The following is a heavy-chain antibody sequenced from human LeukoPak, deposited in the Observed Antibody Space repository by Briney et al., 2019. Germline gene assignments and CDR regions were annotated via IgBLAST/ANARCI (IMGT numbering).Heavy chain of an antibody. CDR1: GYSFTTFW. Sequence: GESLKISCEVSGYSFTTFWIGWVRPIPRQGLEWMGIIYSGDSDTIYSPSFQGQVTISADKPINTAYLQWSSLKASDTAMYFCARSENSGGDPEYYFDYWGQGTLVTVSS. J-gene: IGHJ4*02. CDR3: ARSENSGGDPEYYFDY. V-gene: IGHV5-51*04. D-gene: IGHD1-26*01. CDR2: IYSGDSDT.